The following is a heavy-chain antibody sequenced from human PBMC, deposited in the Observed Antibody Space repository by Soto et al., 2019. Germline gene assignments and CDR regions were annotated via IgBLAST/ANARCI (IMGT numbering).Heavy chain of an antibody. V-gene: IGHV1-69*06. CDR2: IIPIFGTA. CDR3: ARDPDIVVVPAAPGDYYYGMDV. CDR1: GGTFSSYA. J-gene: IGHJ6*02. Sequence: ASVKVSCKASGGTFSSYAISWLRQAPGQGLEWMGGIIPIFGTANYAQKFQGRVTITADKSTSTAYMELSSLRSEDTAVYYCARDPDIVVVPAAPGDYYYGMDVWGQGTTVTVSS. D-gene: IGHD2-2*01.